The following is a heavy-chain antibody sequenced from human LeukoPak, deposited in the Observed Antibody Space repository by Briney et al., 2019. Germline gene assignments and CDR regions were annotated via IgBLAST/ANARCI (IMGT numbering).Heavy chain of an antibody. CDR1: GFTFDDYG. D-gene: IGHD3-22*01. Sequence: GGSLRLSCAASGFTFDDYGMSWVRQAPGKGLEWVSGINWNGGSTGYADSVKGRFTISRDNAKNSLYLQMNSLRAEDTALYHCARDHESGYYISWFDPWGQGTLVTVSS. CDR3: ARDHESGYYISWFDP. CDR2: INWNGGST. J-gene: IGHJ5*02. V-gene: IGHV3-20*01.